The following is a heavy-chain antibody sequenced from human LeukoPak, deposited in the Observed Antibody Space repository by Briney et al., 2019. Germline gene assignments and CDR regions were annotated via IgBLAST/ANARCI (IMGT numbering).Heavy chain of an antibody. D-gene: IGHD3-22*01. CDR1: GFTFSSYS. CDR2: ISSSSSTI. V-gene: IGHV3-48*01. Sequence: PGGSLRLSCAASGFTFSSYSMNWVRQAPGKGLEWVSYISSSSSTIYYADSVKGRFTISRDNAKNSLYLQMNSLRAEDTAVYYCARGGGTMIVVVPWIWGQGTMVTVSS. J-gene: IGHJ3*01. CDR3: ARGGGTMIVVVPWI.